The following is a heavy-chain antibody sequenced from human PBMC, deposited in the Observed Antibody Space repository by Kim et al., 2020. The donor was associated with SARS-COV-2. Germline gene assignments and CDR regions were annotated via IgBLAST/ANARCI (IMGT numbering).Heavy chain of an antibody. D-gene: IGHD2-2*01. J-gene: IGHJ4*02. CDR3: ARHGKNSRIPDIVVVQAAAEIHY. Sequence: SETLSLTCTVSGGSISSSSYYWGWIRQPPGKGLEWIGSIYYSGSTYYNPSLKSRVTISVDTSKNQFSLKLSSVTAADTAVYYCARHGKNSRIPDIVVVQAAAEIHYWGQGTLVTVSS. V-gene: IGHV4-39*01. CDR2: IYYSGST. CDR1: GGSISSSSYY.